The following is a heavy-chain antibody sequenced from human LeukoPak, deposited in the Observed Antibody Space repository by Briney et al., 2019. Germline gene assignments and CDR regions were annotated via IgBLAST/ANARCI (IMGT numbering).Heavy chain of an antibody. J-gene: IGHJ4*02. CDR3: AKDLGGSTDY. CDR1: GFTFNNYA. Sequence: GGSLRLSCAASGFTFNNYAVSWVRQAPGKGLEWVSLIRGSTYYADSVKGRFTISRDNSRKTVYLQMNSLRAEDTALYYCAKDLGGSTDYWGQGTLVTVSS. V-gene: IGHV3-23*01. CDR2: IRGST. D-gene: IGHD5-12*01.